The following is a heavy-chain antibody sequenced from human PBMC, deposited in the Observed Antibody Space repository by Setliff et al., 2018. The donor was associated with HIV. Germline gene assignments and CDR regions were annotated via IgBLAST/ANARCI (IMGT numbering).Heavy chain of an antibody. Sequence: TLSLICSVSGDSISSGSYFWGWIRQTPGKGLEWIGNIYYTGFAYYNPSLKSRVTMSVDMSKNQFSLKLSSVTAADTAIYYCARDRSGTSYAGDDAFDIWGQGTMVTVSS. CDR2: IYYTGFA. CDR3: ARDRSGTSYAGDDAFDI. V-gene: IGHV4-39*07. J-gene: IGHJ3*02. CDR1: GDSISSGSYF. D-gene: IGHD3-3*01.